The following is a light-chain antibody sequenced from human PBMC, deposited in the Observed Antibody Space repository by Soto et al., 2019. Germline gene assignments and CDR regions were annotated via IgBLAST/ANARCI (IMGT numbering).Light chain of an antibody. J-gene: IGKJ4*01. Sequence: DIVMTQSPDSLAVSLGETATINCKSSQSVFYSSKNKNDLAWYQQKPGQPPKLLIYWASTRESGVPDRFSGSGSGKYFSLTISSLQAEDVAVYYCQQYYSTPLTFGGGTKGEIK. CDR2: WAS. CDR1: QSVFYSSKNKND. CDR3: QQYYSTPLT. V-gene: IGKV4-1*01.